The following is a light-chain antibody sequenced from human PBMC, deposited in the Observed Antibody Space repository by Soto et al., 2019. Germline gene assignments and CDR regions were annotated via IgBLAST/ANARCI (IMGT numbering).Light chain of an antibody. CDR2: YNN. V-gene: IGLV1-47*02. J-gene: IGLJ1*01. CDR3: AAWDDSLRACV. Sequence: QSALTQEPSASGAAGQGVTISCSGSDSNIGSNSVYWYQHLPKTAPKLLIYYNNQRPSGVPDRFSGSRSGTSASLAISGIRSEDEADYYCAAWDDSLRACVFGTGTKGTVL. CDR1: DSNIGSNS.